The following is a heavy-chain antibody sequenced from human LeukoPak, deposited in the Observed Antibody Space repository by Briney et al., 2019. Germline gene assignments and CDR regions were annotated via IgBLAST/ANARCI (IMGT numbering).Heavy chain of an antibody. CDR1: GYTFASYG. Sequence: ASVKVSCKASGYTFASYGISWVRQAPGQGLEWMGWISAYNDNTKYAQNLQGRVTLTTDTSTSTAYVELRSLTSDDTALYYCARDTARITTPGGPDYWGQGTLVTVSS. V-gene: IGHV1-18*01. D-gene: IGHD6-13*01. CDR2: ISAYNDNT. CDR3: ARDTARITTPGGPDY. J-gene: IGHJ4*02.